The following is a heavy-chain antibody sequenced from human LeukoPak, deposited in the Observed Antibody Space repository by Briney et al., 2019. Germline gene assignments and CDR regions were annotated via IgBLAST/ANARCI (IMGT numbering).Heavy chain of an antibody. CDR3: AATWSGYPHYFDY. CDR2: IIPIFGTA. CDR1: GGTFSSYA. D-gene: IGHD3-3*01. Sequence: GASVKVSCKASGGTFSSYAISWVRQAPGQGLEWMGGIIPIFGTANYAQKFQGRVTITADESTSTAYMELSSLRSEDTAVYYCAATWSGYPHYFDYWGQGTLVTVSS. J-gene: IGHJ4*02. V-gene: IGHV1-69*13.